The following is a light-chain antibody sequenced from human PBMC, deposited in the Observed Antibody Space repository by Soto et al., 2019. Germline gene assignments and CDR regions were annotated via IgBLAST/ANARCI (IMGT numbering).Light chain of an antibody. CDR2: RAS. CDR1: QSVNDY. J-gene: IGKJ5*01. CDR3: QHYDSLPIT. V-gene: IGKV1-5*03. Sequence: DIQMTQSPSTLSASVGDRVTITCRASQSVNDYLAWYRQKPGKAPNLLIYRASNLEIGVPSRFSGSGSGTEFTLTISSLQPDDFAVFYCQHYDSLPITFGQGTRLEIK.